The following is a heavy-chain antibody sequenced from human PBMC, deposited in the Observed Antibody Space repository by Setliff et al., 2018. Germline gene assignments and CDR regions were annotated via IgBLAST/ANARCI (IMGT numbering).Heavy chain of an antibody. CDR1: GYIFTRYR. D-gene: IGHD4-17*01. V-gene: IGHV1-18*01. CDR3: ARRSGDRGMTTGWPDDFDY. CDR2: ISTRNDDT. J-gene: IGHJ4*01. Sequence: ASVKVSCKASGYIFTRYRITWVRQSPGQGLEWMGWISTRNDDTGYAQKFKGRVTLTTDTSTNTAYMELRSLRSDDTAVYYCARRSGDRGMTTGWPDDFDYWGRGTMVTVSS.